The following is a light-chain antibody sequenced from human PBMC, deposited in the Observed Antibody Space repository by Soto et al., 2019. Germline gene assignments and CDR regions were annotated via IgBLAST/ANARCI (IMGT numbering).Light chain of an antibody. J-gene: IGKJ1*01. V-gene: IGKV1-NL1*01. CDR2: GAS. Sequence: DIQMTQSPSSVSASIGDTVTITCRASQDISTLLAWYQQKPGKAPKLLIYGASTRATGIPARFSGSGSGTEFTLTISSLQSEDFAVYYCQQYNNWWTFGQGTKVEIK. CDR1: QDISTL. CDR3: QQYNNWWT.